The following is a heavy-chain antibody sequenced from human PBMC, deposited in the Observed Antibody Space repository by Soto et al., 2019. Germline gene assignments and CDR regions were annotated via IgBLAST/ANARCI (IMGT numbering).Heavy chain of an antibody. CDR3: ARDLLEYLGPAAMGYYYYYYYMDV. Sequence: GGSLRLSCAASGFTFSSYGMHWVRQAPGKGLEWVAVIWYDGSNKYYADSVKGRFTISRDNSKNTLYLQMNSLRAEDTAVYYCARDLLEYLGPAAMGYYYYYYYMDVWGKGTTVTVSS. CDR1: GFTFSSYG. J-gene: IGHJ6*03. D-gene: IGHD2-2*01. V-gene: IGHV3-33*01. CDR2: IWYDGSNK.